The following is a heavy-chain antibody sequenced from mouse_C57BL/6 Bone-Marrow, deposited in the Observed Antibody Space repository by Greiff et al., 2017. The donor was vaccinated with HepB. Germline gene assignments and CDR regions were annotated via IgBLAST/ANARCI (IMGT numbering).Heavy chain of an antibody. CDR2: INPSNGGT. CDR1: GYTFTSYW. V-gene: IGHV1-53*01. CDR3: ARKGLPHFDY. J-gene: IGHJ2*01. Sequence: QVHVKQPGAELVKPGASVKMSCKASGYTFTSYWITWVKQRPGQGLEWIGNINPSNGGTNYNEKFKSKATLTVDKSSSTAYMQLSSLTSEDSAVYYCARKGLPHFDYWGQGTTLTVSS. D-gene: IGHD2-4*01.